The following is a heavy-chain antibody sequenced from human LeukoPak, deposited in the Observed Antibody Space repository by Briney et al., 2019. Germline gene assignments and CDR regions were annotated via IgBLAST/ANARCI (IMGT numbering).Heavy chain of an antibody. J-gene: IGHJ5*02. CDR3: ARLRDLYNCLDP. CDR1: GYSINSGYY. D-gene: IGHD5-24*01. V-gene: IGHV4-38-2*01. CDR2: ISHSGSI. Sequence: PSETLSLTCAVSGYSINSGYYWGWIRQPPGKGLEWIGSISHSGSIYYNPSLKSRVTISVDTSKNQFSLKLSSVTAADTAVYYCARLRDLYNCLDPWGQGTLVTGSS.